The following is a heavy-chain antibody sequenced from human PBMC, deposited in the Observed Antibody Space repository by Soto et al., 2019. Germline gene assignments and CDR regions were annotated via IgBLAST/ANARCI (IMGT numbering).Heavy chain of an antibody. V-gene: IGHV3-30*18. CDR2: ISYDGSYK. J-gene: IGHJ4*02. Sequence: QVQLVESGGGVVQPGRSLRLSCASSGFTFSSYGMHWVRQAPGKGLEWVAVISYDGSYKYYAESVKGRFTISRDNSKNTLYLQMNSLRAEDTALYYCAKWAGGFDYWGQGTLVTVSS. CDR1: GFTFSSYG. CDR3: AKWAGGFDY.